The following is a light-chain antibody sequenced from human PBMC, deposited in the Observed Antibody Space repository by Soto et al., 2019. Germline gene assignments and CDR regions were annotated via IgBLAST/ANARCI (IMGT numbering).Light chain of an antibody. CDR1: QSVSSSY. CDR3: QQYGSSPIT. J-gene: IGKJ5*01. Sequence: EIVLTQSPGTLSVSPGERATLSCRASQSVSSSYFAWYQQKPGQPPRLLIYAASSRATGIPDRFSGSGSGTDFPLTISRLEPEDFAVYYCQQYGSSPITFGQGTRLEIK. V-gene: IGKV3-20*01. CDR2: AAS.